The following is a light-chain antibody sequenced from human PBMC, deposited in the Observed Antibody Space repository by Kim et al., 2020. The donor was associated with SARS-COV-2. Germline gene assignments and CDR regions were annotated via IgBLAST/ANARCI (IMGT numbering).Light chain of an antibody. CDR3: SSYRSTSAFRV. V-gene: IGLV2-14*01. CDR1: SNDIGGYNH. Sequence: QSVLTQPASVSGSPGQTITISCTGTSNDIGGYNHVSWYQQHPGKAPKLMICGVSRRPSGVSNRFSGSKSDNTASLTISGLQAEDEADYYCSSYRSTSAFRVFGTGTKVTVL. J-gene: IGLJ1*01. CDR2: GVS.